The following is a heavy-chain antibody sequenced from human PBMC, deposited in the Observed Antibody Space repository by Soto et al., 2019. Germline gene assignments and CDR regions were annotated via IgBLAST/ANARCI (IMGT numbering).Heavy chain of an antibody. CDR3: ARKASPIGDYGGNYFDY. V-gene: IGHV3-30-3*01. CDR1: GFTFSSYA. CDR2: ISYDGSNK. Sequence: QVQLVESGGGVVQPGRSLRLSCVASGFTFSSYAMHWVRQAPGKGLEWVAVISYDGSNKYYADSVKGRFTISRDNSKNTLYLQMNSLRAEDTAVYYCARKASPIGDYGGNYFDYWGQGTLVTVSS. D-gene: IGHD4-17*01. J-gene: IGHJ4*02.